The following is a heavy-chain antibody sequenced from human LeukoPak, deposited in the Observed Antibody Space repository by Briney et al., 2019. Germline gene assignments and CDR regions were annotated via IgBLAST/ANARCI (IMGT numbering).Heavy chain of an antibody. V-gene: IGHV3-21*01. J-gene: IGHJ4*02. CDR2: ISSSSSYI. CDR3: ARGDYYGSGSYNY. D-gene: IGHD3-10*01. CDR1: GFSFSSYW. Sequence: GGSLRLSCEGSGFSFSSYWMTWVRQSPGKGLEWVSSISSSSSYIYYADSVKGRFTISRDNAKNSLYLQMNSLRAEDTAVYYCARGDYYGSGSYNYWGQGTLVTVSS.